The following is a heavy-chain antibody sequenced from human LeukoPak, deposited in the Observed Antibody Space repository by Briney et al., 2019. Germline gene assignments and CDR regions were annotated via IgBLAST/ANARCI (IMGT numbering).Heavy chain of an antibody. J-gene: IGHJ4*02. CDR2: IYHSGST. V-gene: IGHV4-38-2*02. Sequence: KPSETLSLTCTVSGYSMSSGYYWSWIRQPPGKGLEWLGSIYHSGSTYYNPSLKGGVTISVDTSKNQFSRKLSSVTAADTAVYYRARDFPGYCSSTSCYSWGQGTLVTVSS. CDR1: GYSMSSGYY. CDR3: ARDFPGYCSSTSCYS. D-gene: IGHD2-2*02.